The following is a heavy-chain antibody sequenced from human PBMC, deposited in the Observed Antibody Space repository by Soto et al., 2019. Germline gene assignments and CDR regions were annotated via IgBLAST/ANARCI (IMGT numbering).Heavy chain of an antibody. CDR1: GGSISSSSYY. Sequence: SETLSLTCTVSGGSISSSSYYWGWIRHPPGKGLEWIGSIYYSGSTYYNPSLKSRVTISVDTSKNQFSLKLSSVPTADTAVYYCARDGIAARQGFDYWGQGTLVTVSS. J-gene: IGHJ4*02. D-gene: IGHD6-6*01. CDR2: IYYSGST. V-gene: IGHV4-39*01. CDR3: ARDGIAARQGFDY.